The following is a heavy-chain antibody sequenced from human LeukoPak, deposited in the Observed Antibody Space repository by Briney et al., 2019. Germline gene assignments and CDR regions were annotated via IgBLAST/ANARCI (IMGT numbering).Heavy chain of an antibody. V-gene: IGHV4-59*01. CDR1: GGSISSYY. J-gene: IGHJ3*02. CDR2: IYYSGST. Sequence: ASETLSLTCTVSGGSISSYYWSWIRQPPGKGLEWIGYIYYSGSTNYNPSLKSRVTISVDTSKNQFSLKLSSVTAADTAVYYCAREGYYDSSGYHDAFDIWGQGTMVTVSS. D-gene: IGHD3-22*01. CDR3: AREGYYDSSGYHDAFDI.